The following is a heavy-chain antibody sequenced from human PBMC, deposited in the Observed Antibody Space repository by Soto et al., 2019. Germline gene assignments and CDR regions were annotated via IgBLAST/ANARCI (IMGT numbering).Heavy chain of an antibody. CDR1: GGTFSSYT. CDR3: LNWNTHQNDAFDI. CDR2: IIPILGIA. Sequence: SVKVSCKASGGTFSSYTISWVRQAPGQGLEWMGRIIPILGIANYAQKFQGRVTITADKSTSTAYMELSSLRSEDTAVYYCLNWNTHQNDAFDIWGQGTMVTVSS. D-gene: IGHD1-1*01. V-gene: IGHV1-69*02. J-gene: IGHJ3*02.